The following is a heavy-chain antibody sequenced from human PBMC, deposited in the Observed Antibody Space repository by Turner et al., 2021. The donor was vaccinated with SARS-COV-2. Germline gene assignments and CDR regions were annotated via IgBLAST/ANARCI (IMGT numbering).Heavy chain of an antibody. J-gene: IGHJ4*02. Sequence: EVQLVESGGGWIQPGGSLRLSCAASGFTVSRNYMSWVRQAGGKGLEWVSVNYRGGSTFYAASVKGRFTMSRDNSKNTLYLQMNSVRAEDTAVYYCARDLGGLRFDYWGQGTLVTVSS. CDR3: ARDLGGLRFDY. CDR2: NYRGGST. V-gene: IGHV3-53*01. CDR1: GFTVSRNY. D-gene: IGHD2-15*01.